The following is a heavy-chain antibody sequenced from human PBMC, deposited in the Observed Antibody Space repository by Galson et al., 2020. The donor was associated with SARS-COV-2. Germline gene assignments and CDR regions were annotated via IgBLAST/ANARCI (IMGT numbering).Heavy chain of an antibody. Sequence: GLEWMGWINPKSGGTNYAQKFEGRVTMTRDTSITTAYMELSRLRADDTAVYYCARLRYYDVLTGYIVDVWGQGTMVTVSS. V-gene: IGHV1-2*02. CDR2: INPKSGGT. CDR3: ARLRYYDVLTGYIVDV. D-gene: IGHD3-9*01. J-gene: IGHJ6*02.